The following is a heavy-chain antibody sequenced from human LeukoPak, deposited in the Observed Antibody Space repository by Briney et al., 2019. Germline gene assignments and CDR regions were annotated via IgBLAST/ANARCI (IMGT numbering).Heavy chain of an antibody. CDR1: GYTFTNYG. D-gene: IGHD2-21*01. V-gene: IGHV1-18*01. J-gene: IGHJ6*04. CDR3: AKGKVAPGDLDV. CDR2: ISIYNGNT. Sequence: ASVKVSCKASGYTFTNYGISWVRQAPGQGLEWMGWISIYNGNTYYAQKFQGRVTMTRDASISTAYMELSRLRSDDTAVYYCAKGKVAPGDLDVWGKGTTVTVSS.